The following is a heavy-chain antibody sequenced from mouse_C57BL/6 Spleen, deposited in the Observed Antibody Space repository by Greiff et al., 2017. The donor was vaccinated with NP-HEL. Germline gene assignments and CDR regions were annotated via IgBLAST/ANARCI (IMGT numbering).Heavy chain of an antibody. Sequence: VQLQQSGPGLVKPSQSLSLTCSVTGYSITSGYYWNWIRQFPGNKLEWMGYISYDGSNNYNPSLKNRISITRDTSKNQFFLKLNSVTTEDTATYYCAVYYGNYEGGAMDYWGQGTSVTVSS. J-gene: IGHJ4*01. CDR1: GYSITSGYY. V-gene: IGHV3-6*01. CDR3: AVYYGNYEGGAMDY. CDR2: ISYDGSN. D-gene: IGHD2-1*01.